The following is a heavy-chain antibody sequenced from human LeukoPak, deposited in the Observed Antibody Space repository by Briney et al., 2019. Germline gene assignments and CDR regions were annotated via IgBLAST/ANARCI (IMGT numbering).Heavy chain of an antibody. V-gene: IGHV4-59*08. J-gene: IGHJ4*02. D-gene: IGHD3-22*01. Sequence: SETLSLTCTVSGDFINNYNWSWVRQPPGKGLEWIGYIHYSGITNYNPSLKSRVTISVDTSKNQFSLKLSSVTAADTAVYYCARLQTYYYDSSGYYLDYWGQGTLVTVSS. CDR3: ARLQTYYYDSSGYYLDY. CDR1: GDFINNYN. CDR2: IHYSGIT.